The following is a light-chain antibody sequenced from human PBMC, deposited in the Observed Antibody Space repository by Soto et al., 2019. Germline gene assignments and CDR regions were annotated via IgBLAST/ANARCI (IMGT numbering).Light chain of an antibody. J-gene: IGKJ1*01. Sequence: DIQMTQSPSSLSSSVGDIVTITCRASQGISSWLAWYQQKPEKAPKLLIYKASTLKSGVPSRFSGSGSGTDFTLTISSLQPDDFATYYCQQYNPSSRTFGQGTKVDI. CDR2: KAS. CDR3: QQYNPSSRT. CDR1: QGISSW. V-gene: IGKV1-5*03.